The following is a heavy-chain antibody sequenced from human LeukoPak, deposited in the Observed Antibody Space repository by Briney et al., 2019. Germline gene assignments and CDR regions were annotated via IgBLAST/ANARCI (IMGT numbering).Heavy chain of an antibody. J-gene: IGHJ5*02. CDR3: AKGWEFRVVIPAAVS. CDR1: GFTFSSYA. Sequence: QPGGSLRLSCAASGFTFSSYAMNWVRQAPGKGLEWVSAISGSGGSTYYADSVKGRFTISRDNSKNTLSLQMNSLRAEDTAVYFCAKGWEFRVVIPAAVSWGQGTLVTVSS. D-gene: IGHD3-3*01. V-gene: IGHV3-23*01. CDR2: ISGSGGST.